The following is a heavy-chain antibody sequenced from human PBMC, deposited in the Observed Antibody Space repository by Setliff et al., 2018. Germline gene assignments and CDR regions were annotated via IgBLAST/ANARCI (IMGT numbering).Heavy chain of an antibody. Sequence: KTSETLSLTCAVYGGSFTGYYWNWVRQPPGEGLESIGEINHSGDTNYNPSLKSRATISIDTPKNQFSLNLRSVTAADTAVYYCARGRNIAIRLLDSWGQGNLVTVSS. CDR3: ARGRNIAIRLLDS. D-gene: IGHD6-6*01. J-gene: IGHJ4*02. CDR2: INHSGDT. CDR1: GGSFTGYY. V-gene: IGHV4-34*01.